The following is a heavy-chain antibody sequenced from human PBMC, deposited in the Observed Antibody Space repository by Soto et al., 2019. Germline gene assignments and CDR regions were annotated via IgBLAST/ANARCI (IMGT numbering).Heavy chain of an antibody. J-gene: IGHJ4*02. D-gene: IGHD4-17*01. CDR2: IWYDGSNT. Sequence: QVQLVESGGGVVQPGRSLRLSCAASGFAFHGYAMRWVRQAPGKGLEWVAIIWYDGSNTYYADSVKGRFTISRDNSKNTVYLQMNSLRVEDTAVYYCARDLKTRHCDYWGQGILVTVSS. CDR1: GFAFHGYA. V-gene: IGHV3-33*01. CDR3: ARDLKTRHCDY.